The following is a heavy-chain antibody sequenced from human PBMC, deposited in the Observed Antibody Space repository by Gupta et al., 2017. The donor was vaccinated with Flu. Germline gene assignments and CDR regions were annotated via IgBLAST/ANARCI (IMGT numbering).Heavy chain of an antibody. Sequence: QVQLVQSGAEVKKPGSSVKVSCKASGGTFSSHAISWVRQAPGQGLEWMGWIIPIFGSANYAQKFQGRVTITADESTSTAYMELSSLRSEDTAVYYCARDTGYSSGWTELWDQGTLVTVSA. V-gene: IGHV1-69*01. CDR3: ARDTGYSSGWTEL. D-gene: IGHD6-19*01. J-gene: IGHJ4*02. CDR1: GGTFSSHA. CDR2: IIPIFGSA.